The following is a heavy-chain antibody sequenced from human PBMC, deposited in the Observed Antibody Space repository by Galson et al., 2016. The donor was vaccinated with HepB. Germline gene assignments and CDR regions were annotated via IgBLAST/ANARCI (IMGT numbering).Heavy chain of an antibody. CDR3: ARDGSIFDY. D-gene: IGHD2/OR15-2a*01. CDR2: ISVYRTI. V-gene: IGHV3-48*04. Sequence: SLRLSCAASGFTFSSYSMSWVRQAPGKGLEWVSYISVYRTIYYADSVKGRFTISRDNAKNSLYLQMSSLRAEDTAVYFCARDGSIFDYWGQGTLVTVSS. CDR1: GFTFSSYS. J-gene: IGHJ4*02.